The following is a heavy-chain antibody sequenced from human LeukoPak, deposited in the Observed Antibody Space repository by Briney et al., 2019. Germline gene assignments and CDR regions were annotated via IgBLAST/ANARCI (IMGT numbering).Heavy chain of an antibody. J-gene: IGHJ4*02. CDR3: AKQACGGVIVPGAYYFDY. CDR2: ISWNSGSI. Sequence: GGSLRLSCAASGFTFDDYAMHWVRQAPGKGLEWVSGISWNSGSIGYADSVKGRFTISRDNAKNSLYLQMNSLRAEDTALYYCAKQACGGVIVPGAYYFDYWGQGTLVTVSS. CDR1: GFTFDDYA. V-gene: IGHV3-9*01. D-gene: IGHD3-16*02.